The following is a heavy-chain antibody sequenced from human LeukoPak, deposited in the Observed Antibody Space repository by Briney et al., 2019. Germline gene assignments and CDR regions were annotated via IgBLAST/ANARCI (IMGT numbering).Heavy chain of an antibody. CDR3: ARQPVGTAAFDI. J-gene: IGHJ3*02. Sequence: PSETLSLTCTLSGGFMSSYYWSWIRQPPGKGLEWIAYIYYSGSTNYNPSLKSRVTISVDTSKNQFSLKLSSVTAADTAVSYCARQPVGTAAFDIWGQGTMVTVSS. CDR1: GGFMSSYY. V-gene: IGHV4-59*08. D-gene: IGHD1-14*01. CDR2: IYYSGST.